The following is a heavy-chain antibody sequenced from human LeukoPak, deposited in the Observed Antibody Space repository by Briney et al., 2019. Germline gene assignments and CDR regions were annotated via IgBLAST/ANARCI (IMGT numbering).Heavy chain of an antibody. CDR1: GFTFSSYA. Sequence: PGGSLRLSCAASGFTFSSYAMHWVRQAPAKGLEYVSAISSNGGSTYYANSVKGRFTISRDNSKNTLYLQMGSLRAEDMAVYYCATSLGGRIAAYYAFDIWGQGTMVTVSS. CDR2: ISSNGGST. D-gene: IGHD6-13*01. J-gene: IGHJ3*02. V-gene: IGHV3-64*01. CDR3: ATSLGGRIAAYYAFDI.